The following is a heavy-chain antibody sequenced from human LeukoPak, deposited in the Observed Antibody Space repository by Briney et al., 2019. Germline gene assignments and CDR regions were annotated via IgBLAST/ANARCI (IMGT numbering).Heavy chain of an antibody. D-gene: IGHD2-15*01. V-gene: IGHV1-46*01. CDR1: GYTFTSYY. CDR3: ARYCSGGSCYPLDY. CDR2: INPSGGST. Sequence: GASVKVSCKASGYTFTSYYMHRVRQAPGQGLEWMGIINPSGGSTNFAQKFQGRVTMTRDTSISTAYMELSSLRSDDTAVYYCARYCSGGSCYPLDYWGQGTLVTVSS. J-gene: IGHJ4*02.